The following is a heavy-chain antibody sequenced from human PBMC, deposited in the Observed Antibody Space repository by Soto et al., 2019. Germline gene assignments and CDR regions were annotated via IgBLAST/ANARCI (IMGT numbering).Heavy chain of an antibody. CDR2: IKSKTDGGTT. CDR1: GFTFSNAW. J-gene: IGHJ6*03. Sequence: GGSLRLSCAASGFTFSNAWMSWVRQAPGKGLEWVGRIKSKTDGGTTDYAAPVKGRFTISRDDSKNTLYLQMNSLKTEDTAVYYCATVFPAAIFYYYYYMDVWGKGTTVTVSS. D-gene: IGHD2-2*01. V-gene: IGHV3-15*01. CDR3: ATVFPAAIFYYYYYMDV.